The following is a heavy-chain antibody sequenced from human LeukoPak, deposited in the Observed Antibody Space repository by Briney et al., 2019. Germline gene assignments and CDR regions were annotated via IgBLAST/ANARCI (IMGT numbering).Heavy chain of an antibody. J-gene: IGHJ3*02. CDR3: ARDTLNYYDSSGHDAFDI. D-gene: IGHD3-22*01. CDR1: GYTFTSYG. CDR2: ISAYNGNT. Sequence: ASVKVSCKASGYTFTSYGISWVRQAPGQGLEWMGWISAYNGNTNYAQKLQGRVTMATDTSTSTAYMELRSLRSDDTAVYYCARDTLNYYDSSGHDAFDIWGQGTMVTVSS. V-gene: IGHV1-18*01.